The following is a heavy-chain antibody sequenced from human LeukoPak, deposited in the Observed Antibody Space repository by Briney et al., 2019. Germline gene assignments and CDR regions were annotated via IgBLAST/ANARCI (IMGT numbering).Heavy chain of an antibody. CDR1: GFTFSSYA. CDR3: ARGLHYYYYGMDV. Sequence: GGSLRLSCSASGFTFSSYAMHWVRQAPGKGLEWVAVISYDGSNKYYADSVKGRFTISRDNSKNTLYLQMNSLRAEDTAVYYCARGLHYYYYGMDVWGQGTTVTVSS. CDR2: ISYDGSNK. D-gene: IGHD3-10*01. J-gene: IGHJ6*02. V-gene: IGHV3-30-3*01.